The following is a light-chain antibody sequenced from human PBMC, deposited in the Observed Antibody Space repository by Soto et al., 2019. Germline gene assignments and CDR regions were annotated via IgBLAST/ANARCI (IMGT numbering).Light chain of an antibody. V-gene: IGKV3-20*01. Sequence: EIVLTQSPGTLSLSPGERATLSCRASQSVSSSFLAWYQQKPGQAPRLLIYGASSRATGIPDSFSGRGSGTDFTLTISRLEPEDFAVYYCQQYDSSPWLFGQGTKVEIK. CDR1: QSVSSSF. J-gene: IGKJ1*01. CDR2: GAS. CDR3: QQYDSSPWL.